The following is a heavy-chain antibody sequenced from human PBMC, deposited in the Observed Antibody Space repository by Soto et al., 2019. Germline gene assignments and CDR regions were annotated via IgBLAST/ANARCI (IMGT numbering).Heavy chain of an antibody. CDR1: GYTFTSYG. CDR2: ISAYNGNT. Sequence: QVQLVQSGAEVKKPGASVKVSCKASGYTFTSYGISWVRQAPGQGLEWMGWISAYNGNTNYAQKLQGRVTMTTDTATGTAYMELRSLRTDDTAVYYCARVLPYDFSPGILFGPSLLDYYFEYWGQGTLVTVSS. D-gene: IGHD3-3*01. CDR3: ARVLPYDFSPGILFGPSLLDYYFEY. V-gene: IGHV1-18*01. J-gene: IGHJ4*02.